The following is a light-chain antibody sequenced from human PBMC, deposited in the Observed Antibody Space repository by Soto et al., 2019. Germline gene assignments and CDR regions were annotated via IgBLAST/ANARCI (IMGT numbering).Light chain of an antibody. CDR1: QSLSSNY. V-gene: IGKV3-20*01. CDR3: QLYGSSPLYT. J-gene: IGKJ2*01. CDR2: GAS. Sequence: EIVLTQSPGTLSLSPGERATLSCRASQSLSSNYFAWFQQEPGQAPRLLIYGASSRATGIPDRFSGSASGTDFTLTISRLEPEDFAVYYCQLYGSSPLYTFGQGTKVDIK.